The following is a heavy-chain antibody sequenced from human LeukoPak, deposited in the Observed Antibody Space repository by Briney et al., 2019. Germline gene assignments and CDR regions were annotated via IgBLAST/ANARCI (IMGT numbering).Heavy chain of an antibody. CDR3: ATPKLRFLEWLLLI. V-gene: IGHV1-69-2*01. Sequence: GASVKISCKVSGYTLTDYYMHWVQQAPGKGLEWMGLVDPEDGETIYAEKFQGRVTITADTSTDTAYMELSSLRSEDTAVYYCATPKLRFLEWLLLIWGQGTLVTVSS. D-gene: IGHD3-3*01. CDR1: GYTLTDYY. J-gene: IGHJ4*02. CDR2: VDPEDGET.